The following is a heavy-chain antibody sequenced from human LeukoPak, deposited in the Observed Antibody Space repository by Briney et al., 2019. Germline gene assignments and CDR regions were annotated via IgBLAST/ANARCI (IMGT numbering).Heavy chain of an antibody. J-gene: IGHJ4*02. D-gene: IGHD6-13*01. CDR3: AKDRGIAAAGNDY. V-gene: IGHV3-9*01. CDR1: GFTFDDYA. Sequence: PGRSRRLSCAASGFTFDDYAMHWVRQAPGKGLEWVSGISWNSGSIGYADSVKGRFTISRDNAKNSLYLQMNSLRAEDTALYYCAKDRGIAAAGNDYWGQGTLVTVSS. CDR2: ISWNSGSI.